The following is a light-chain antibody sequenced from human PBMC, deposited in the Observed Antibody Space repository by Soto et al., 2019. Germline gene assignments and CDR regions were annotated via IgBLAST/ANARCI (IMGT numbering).Light chain of an antibody. J-gene: IGKJ1*01. Sequence: EILLTQSPGTLSLSPGERATLSCRASQSVTNSYLAWYQQKPGQAPRLLIYGASGRATGIPDRFSGSGSGTDFALTISKLEPEDFAVYYCQQYASSPRTFGQGTKVEIK. CDR3: QQYASSPRT. CDR2: GAS. CDR1: QSVTNSY. V-gene: IGKV3-20*01.